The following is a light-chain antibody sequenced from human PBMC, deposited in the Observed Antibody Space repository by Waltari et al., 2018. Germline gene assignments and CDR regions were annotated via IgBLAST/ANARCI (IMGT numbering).Light chain of an antibody. Sequence: QSVLTQPPSVSGAPGQRVTISCTGSSSNIGAGYDVHWYQQLPGTAPKLLIYGNSSRPSGVPDRFAGSKSGPSASLATTGLQAEDEADYYCQSYDSSLSVYVFGTGTKVTVL. V-gene: IGLV1-40*01. CDR2: GNS. CDR3: QSYDSSLSVYV. CDR1: SSNIGAGYD. J-gene: IGLJ1*01.